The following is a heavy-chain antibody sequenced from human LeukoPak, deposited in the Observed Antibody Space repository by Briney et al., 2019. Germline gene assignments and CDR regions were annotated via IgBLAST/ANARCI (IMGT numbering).Heavy chain of an antibody. CDR1: GFTFSNYY. Sequence: PGGSLRLSCVGSGFTFSNYYMYWVRRAPGKGPVWFSRIKNAGDDPIYADSVKGRFTISRDNAKNTVYLQMNSLRAEDTAVYYCARGGYGHNMDVWGEGTTVTVSS. J-gene: IGHJ6*03. D-gene: IGHD3-10*01. V-gene: IGHV3-74*01. CDR3: ARGGYGHNMDV. CDR2: IKNAGDDP.